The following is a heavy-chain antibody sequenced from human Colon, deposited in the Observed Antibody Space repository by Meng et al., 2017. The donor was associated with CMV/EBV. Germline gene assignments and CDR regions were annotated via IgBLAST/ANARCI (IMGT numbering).Heavy chain of an antibody. Sequence: CAASEFSISDYAMDWVRQAPGKGREWVSVISASGDITFYTESVKGRFTIGRDTSKNTVYLQMDSLRAEDTAVYYCARAPTRKYYFHFWGQGRLVTVSS. V-gene: IGHV3-23*01. CDR3: ARAPTRKYYFHF. CDR1: EFSISDYA. D-gene: IGHD5-24*01. CDR2: ISASGDIT. J-gene: IGHJ4*02.